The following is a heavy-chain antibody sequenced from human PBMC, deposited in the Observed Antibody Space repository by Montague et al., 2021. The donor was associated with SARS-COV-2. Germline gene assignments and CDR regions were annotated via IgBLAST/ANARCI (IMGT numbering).Heavy chain of an antibody. Sequence: SETLSLTCSVSGDSSRTKYWSWIRQPPGKGLEWIGYVDNSGGTDYNPSLMSRVTISIDRSKKQFSLRLKSVTTADTAKYYCTTGGGDFGWRYYFDYWGQGTLVTVSS. CDR3: TTGGGDFGWRYYFDY. D-gene: IGHD6-19*01. V-gene: IGHV4-59*01. CDR2: VDNSGGT. CDR1: GDSSRTKY. J-gene: IGHJ4*02.